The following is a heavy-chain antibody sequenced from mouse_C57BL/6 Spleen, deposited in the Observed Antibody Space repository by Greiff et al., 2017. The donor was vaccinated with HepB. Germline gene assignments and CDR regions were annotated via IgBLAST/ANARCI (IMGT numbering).Heavy chain of an antibody. CDR2: INYDGSST. Sequence: DVMLVESEGGLVQPGSSMKLSCTASGFTFSDYYMAWVRQVPEKGLEWVANINYDGSSTYYLDSLKSRFIISRDNAKNILYLQMSSLTSEDTATYYCERARYGSSRYFDVWGTGTTVTVSS. CDR3: ERARYGSSRYFDV. V-gene: IGHV5-16*01. D-gene: IGHD1-1*01. CDR1: GFTFSDYY. J-gene: IGHJ1*03.